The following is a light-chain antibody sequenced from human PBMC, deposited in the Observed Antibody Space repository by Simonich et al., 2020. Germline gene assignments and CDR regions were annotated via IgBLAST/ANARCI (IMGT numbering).Light chain of an antibody. CDR2: DGS. V-gene: IGLV2-23*01. CDR3: CSYAGSSSYVV. CDR1: SSDVGRYNL. Sequence: QSALTQPASVSGSPGQSITISCTGTSSDVGRYNLVSWYQQHPGKAPKLMIYDGSKRPSGVSNRFSGSKSGNTASLTISGLQAEDEADYYCCSYAGSSSYVVFGGGTKLTVL. J-gene: IGLJ2*01.